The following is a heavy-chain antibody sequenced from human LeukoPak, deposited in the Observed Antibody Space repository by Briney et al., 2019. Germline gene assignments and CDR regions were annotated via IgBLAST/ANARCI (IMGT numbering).Heavy chain of an antibody. Sequence: SVKVSCKASGGTFSSYAISWVRQAPGQGLEWMGGIIPIFGTANYAQKFQGRVTITADESTSTAYMELSSLRSEDTAVYYCARDRDDSSGSWDYWGQGTLVTVSS. V-gene: IGHV1-69*13. CDR3: ARDRDDSSGSWDY. D-gene: IGHD3-22*01. J-gene: IGHJ4*02. CDR2: IIPIFGTA. CDR1: GGTFSSYA.